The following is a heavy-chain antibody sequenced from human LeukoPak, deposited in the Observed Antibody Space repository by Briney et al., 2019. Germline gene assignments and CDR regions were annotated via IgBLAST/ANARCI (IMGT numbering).Heavy chain of an antibody. Sequence: PGGSLRLSCAASGFTFNSYAMHWVRQAPGKGLEWVAVILYDGSNKYYADSVKGRFTISRDNSKNTLYLQMNSLRAEDTAVYYCARRAGGYSHPYDYWGQGILVTVSS. J-gene: IGHJ4*02. V-gene: IGHV3-30*03. CDR1: GFTFNSYA. CDR3: ARRAGGYSHPYDY. D-gene: IGHD4-23*01. CDR2: ILYDGSNK.